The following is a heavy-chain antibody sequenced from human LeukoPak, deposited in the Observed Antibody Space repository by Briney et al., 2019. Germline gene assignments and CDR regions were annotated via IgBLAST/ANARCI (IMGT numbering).Heavy chain of an antibody. V-gene: IGHV3-64D*06. Sequence: GGSLRLSCSASGFTFSRYAMHWVRQAPGKGLEYVSAISSNGGSTYYADSVKGRFTISRDNSKNTLYLQMSSLRAEDTAVYYCARGGGTAAAGHFDYWGQGTLVTVSS. CDR3: ARGGGTAAAGHFDY. J-gene: IGHJ4*02. CDR2: ISSNGGST. D-gene: IGHD6-13*01. CDR1: GFTFSRYA.